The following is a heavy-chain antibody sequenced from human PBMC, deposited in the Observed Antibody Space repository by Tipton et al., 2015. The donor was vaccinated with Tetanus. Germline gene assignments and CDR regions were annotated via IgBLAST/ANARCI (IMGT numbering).Heavy chain of an antibody. CDR2: IYPGDSDT. Sequence: QLVQSGGEVKKPGESLKISCKGSGYIFNNYWIGWVRQKPGKGLEWMGIIYPGDSDTRYSPSFQGQVTISVDKSINTSYLQWSSLKASDTSIFYCARAHCTDGVCNFDFWGQVALVTVAS. CDR1: GYIFNNYW. CDR3: ARAHCTDGVCNFDF. D-gene: IGHD2-8*01. V-gene: IGHV5-51*01. J-gene: IGHJ4*02.